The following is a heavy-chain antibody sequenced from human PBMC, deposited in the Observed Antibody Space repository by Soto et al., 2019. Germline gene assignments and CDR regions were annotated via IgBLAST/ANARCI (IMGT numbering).Heavy chain of an antibody. CDR1: GGSISSGGYY. V-gene: IGHV4-31*03. J-gene: IGHJ5*02. CDR2: IYYSGST. CDR3: AREGLVPYNWFDP. D-gene: IGHD4-17*01. Sequence: SETLSLTCTVSGGSISSGGYYWSWTRQHPGKGLEWIGYIYYSGSTYYNPSLKSRVTISVDTSKNQFSLKLSSVTAADTAVYYCAREGLVPYNWFDPWGQGTLVTVS.